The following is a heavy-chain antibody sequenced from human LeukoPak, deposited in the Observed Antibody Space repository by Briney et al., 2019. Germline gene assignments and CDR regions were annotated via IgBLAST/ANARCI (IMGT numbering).Heavy chain of an antibody. D-gene: IGHD5-12*01. V-gene: IGHV5-51*01. J-gene: IGHJ4*02. Sequence: GESLKISCQASGYNFPTHWIGWVRQMPGKGPEWMGIIYPSDSDTRYSPSLQGQVTISADKSINTVYLQWSSVKASDSAIYYCARGGDYGYDRIDYWGQGTQVTVSS. CDR3: ARGGDYGYDRIDY. CDR2: IYPSDSDT. CDR1: GYNFPTHW.